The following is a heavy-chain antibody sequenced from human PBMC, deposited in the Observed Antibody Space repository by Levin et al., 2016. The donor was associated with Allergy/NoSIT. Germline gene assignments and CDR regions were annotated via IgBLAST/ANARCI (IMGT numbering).Heavy chain of an antibody. CDR1: DGSVSSGYF. J-gene: IGHJ6*03. Sequence: SETLSLTCTVSDGSVSSGYFWNWIRQPPGKGLEWIGHIYYSGSTNYNPSLKSRVTMSVDTSKNQISLRLTSVTAADTAVYYCARGGPDYVYFMDVWGKGTMVTVAS. V-gene: IGHV4-61*01. D-gene: IGHD4-17*01. CDR3: ARGGPDYVYFMDV. CDR2: IYYSGST.